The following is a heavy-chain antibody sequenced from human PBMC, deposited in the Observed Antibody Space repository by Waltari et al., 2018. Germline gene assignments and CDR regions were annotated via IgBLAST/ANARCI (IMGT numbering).Heavy chain of an antibody. J-gene: IGHJ4*02. D-gene: IGHD2-2*01. CDR2: ISYDGSNK. V-gene: IGHV3-30-3*01. Sequence: QVQLVESGGGVVQPGRSLRLSCAASGFTFSSYAMHWVRPAPGQGLEWVAVISYDGSNKYYADSVKGRFTISRDNSKNTLYLQMNSLRAEDTAVYYCARDPRYDIVVEGYWGQGTLVTVSS. CDR1: GFTFSSYA. CDR3: ARDPRYDIVVEGY.